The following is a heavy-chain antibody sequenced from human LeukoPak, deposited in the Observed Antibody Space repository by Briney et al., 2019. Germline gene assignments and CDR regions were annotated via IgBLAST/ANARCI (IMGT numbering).Heavy chain of an antibody. CDR2: IIPISGTA. V-gene: IGHV1-69*05. D-gene: IGHD2-15*01. Sequence: SVKVSCKASGGTFSSYAISWVRQAPGQGLEWMGRIIPISGTANYAQKFQGRVTITTDESTSTAYMELSSLRSEDTAVYYCARDGGNPDYAFDIWGQGTMVTVSS. CDR3: ARDGGNPDYAFDI. CDR1: GGTFSSYA. J-gene: IGHJ3*02.